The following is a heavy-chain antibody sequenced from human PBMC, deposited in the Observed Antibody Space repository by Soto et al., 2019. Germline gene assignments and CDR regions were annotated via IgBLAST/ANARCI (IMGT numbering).Heavy chain of an antibody. CDR2: IYWDDDK. D-gene: IGHD4-17*01. CDR1: GFSLSTSGVG. Sequence: QITLKESGPTLVKPTQTLTLTCTFSGFSLSTSGVGVGWIRQPPGKALEWLALIYWDDDKRYSPSLKSRLTITKDTPKNQVVLTMTNMDPVDTATYYCAHRSATVTRFDYWGQGTLVTVSS. CDR3: AHRSATVTRFDY. J-gene: IGHJ4*02. V-gene: IGHV2-5*02.